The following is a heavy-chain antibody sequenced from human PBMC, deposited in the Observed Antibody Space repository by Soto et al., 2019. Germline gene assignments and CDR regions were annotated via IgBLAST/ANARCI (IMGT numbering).Heavy chain of an antibody. CDR2: ISGSGGTT. Sequence: EVQLLESGGSLVQPGGSLRLSCAASGFTFSSYAMSWVRQGPGKGLEWVSAISGSGGTTYYADSVKGRFTISRDNSKSTLYLQMNSLRDEDTAIYYCARSSSSSGPWGQGTLVTVSS. CDR1: GFTFSSYA. J-gene: IGHJ4*02. CDR3: ARSSSSSGP. D-gene: IGHD6-6*01. V-gene: IGHV3-23*01.